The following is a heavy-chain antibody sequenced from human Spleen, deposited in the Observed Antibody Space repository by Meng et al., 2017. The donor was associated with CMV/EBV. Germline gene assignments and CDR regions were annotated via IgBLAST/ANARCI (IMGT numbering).Heavy chain of an antibody. CDR2: INPYNSIT. V-gene: IGHV1-18*01. CDR3: ARRGSPEFDP. J-gene: IGHJ5*02. CDR1: GYTFTDSG. Sequence: KVSCKASGYTFTDSGISWVRQAPGQGLELVGWINPYNSITNYAQKLQGRVTMTTDTSTSTAYMELRSLTSDDTAVYYCARRGSPEFDPWGQGTLVTVS. D-gene: IGHD3-10*01.